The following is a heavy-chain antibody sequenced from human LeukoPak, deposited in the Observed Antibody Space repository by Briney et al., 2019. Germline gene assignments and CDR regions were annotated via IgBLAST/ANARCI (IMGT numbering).Heavy chain of an antibody. Sequence: GGSLRLSCAASGFTFSSYSMNWVRQAPGKGLEWVSSISSSSSYIYYADSVKDRFTISRDNAKNSLYLQMNSLRAEDTAVYYCAREGVVVSAAVDYWGQGTLVTVSS. D-gene: IGHD2-2*01. CDR3: AREGVVVSAAVDY. V-gene: IGHV3-21*01. J-gene: IGHJ4*02. CDR1: GFTFSSYS. CDR2: ISSSSSYI.